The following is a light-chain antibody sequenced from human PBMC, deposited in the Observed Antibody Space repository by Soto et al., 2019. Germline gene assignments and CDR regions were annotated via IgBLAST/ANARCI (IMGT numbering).Light chain of an antibody. CDR1: QSVSSN. Sequence: EIVMTQSPATLSVSPGERATLSCRASQSVSSNLAWYQQKPGQAPRLLIYGASTRATGIPARFSGSGSGTEFTLTISSLQSEDSAIYYCQQYHDWPPITFGPGTK. J-gene: IGKJ3*01. V-gene: IGKV3-15*01. CDR2: GAS. CDR3: QQYHDWPPIT.